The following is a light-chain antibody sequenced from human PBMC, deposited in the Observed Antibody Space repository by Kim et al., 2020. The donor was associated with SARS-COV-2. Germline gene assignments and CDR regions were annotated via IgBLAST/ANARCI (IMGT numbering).Light chain of an antibody. CDR3: QEYSSHS. J-gene: IGKJ1*01. CDR1: QSIDTR. CDR2: KTY. Sequence: DIQMTQSPSTLSASVGDRVTITCRASQSIDTRLAWYQQKPGTAPRLLIYKTYTLERGVTPRFGGTGSGTEFTLTISGLQPDDFATYYCQEYSSHSFGQGTKVDIK. V-gene: IGKV1-5*03.